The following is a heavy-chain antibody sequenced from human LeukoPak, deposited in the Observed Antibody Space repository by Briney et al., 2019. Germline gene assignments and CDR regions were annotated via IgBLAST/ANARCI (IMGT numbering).Heavy chain of an antibody. CDR3: AKDYQTGQHDMFDY. V-gene: IGHV3-23*01. D-gene: IGHD3-9*01. CDR1: GFTFNSYA. J-gene: IGHJ4*02. Sequence: GGSLRLSCAASGFTFNSYAMSWVRQAPGKGLEWVSGTSGSGGETWYADSVKGRFTISRDNSKDTLYLQMNSLRAEDTAVYYCAKDYQTGQHDMFDYWGQGTLVTVSS. CDR2: TSGSGGET.